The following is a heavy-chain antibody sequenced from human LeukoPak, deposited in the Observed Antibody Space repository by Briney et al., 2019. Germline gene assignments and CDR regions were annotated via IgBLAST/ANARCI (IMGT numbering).Heavy chain of an antibody. Sequence: SETLSLTCTVSGGSISSSSYYWGWIRQPPGKGLEWIGSIYYSGSTYYNPSLKSRVTISVDTSKNQFSLKLSSVTAADTAVYYCAGHRGPGYSYALDYWGQGTLVTVSS. J-gene: IGHJ4*02. V-gene: IGHV4-39*01. CDR1: GGSISSSSYY. CDR3: AGHRGPGYSYALDY. D-gene: IGHD5-18*01. CDR2: IYYSGST.